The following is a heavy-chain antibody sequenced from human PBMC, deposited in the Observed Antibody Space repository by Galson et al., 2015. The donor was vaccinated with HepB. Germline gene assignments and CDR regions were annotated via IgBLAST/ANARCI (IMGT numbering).Heavy chain of an antibody. CDR2: ISGSGGST. CDR1: GYTFSSYA. J-gene: IGHJ6*02. Sequence: SCKASGYTFSSYAMSWVRQAPGKGLEWVSAISGSGGSTYYADSVKGRFTISRDNSKNTLYLQMNSLRAEDTAVYYCAKDLVPVSRYGMNVWGQGTTVTVSS. V-gene: IGHV3-23*01. CDR3: AKDLVPVSRYGMNV.